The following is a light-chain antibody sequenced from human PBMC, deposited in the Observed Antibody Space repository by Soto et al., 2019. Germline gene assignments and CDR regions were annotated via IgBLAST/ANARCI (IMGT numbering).Light chain of an antibody. V-gene: IGLV2-14*01. CDR2: EVN. CDR1: SNDVGAYNY. J-gene: IGLJ1*01. CDR3: GSYTSSDTLV. Sequence: QLVLTQPASVSGSPGQSITISCTGTSNDVGAYNYVSWYQQHPGKAPKLIIYEVNNRPSGVSNRFSGSKSGNTASLTISGLQAEDEADYFCGSYTSSDTLVFGTGTKLTVL.